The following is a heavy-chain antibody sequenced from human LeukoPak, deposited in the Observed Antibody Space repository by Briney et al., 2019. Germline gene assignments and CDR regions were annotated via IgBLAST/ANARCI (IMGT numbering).Heavy chain of an antibody. J-gene: IGHJ4*02. Sequence: GGSLRLSCAASGFSFSSCAMSWVRQAPGKGLEWVSTITASGGSTYYADSVKGRFTISRDNSKNTLYLQINSLRAEDTALYYRAKLVLFSGTTGDLNYWGQGTLVTVSS. V-gene: IGHV3-23*01. D-gene: IGHD1-1*01. CDR3: AKLVLFSGTTGDLNY. CDR1: GFSFSSCA. CDR2: ITASGGST.